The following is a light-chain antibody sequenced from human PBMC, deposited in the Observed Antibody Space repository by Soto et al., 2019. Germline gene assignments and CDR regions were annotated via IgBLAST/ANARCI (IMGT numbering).Light chain of an antibody. V-gene: IGKV1-5*03. Sequence: DIQMTQSPSTLSASVGDRVTITCRASQSISVWLAWYQQKAGKAPNLLIYKASRLESGVPSRFSGSGSGTDFTLTISSLQPEDFATYYCLQDYRYPPWTFGQGTKVDIK. CDR3: LQDYRYPPWT. CDR2: KAS. J-gene: IGKJ1*01. CDR1: QSISVW.